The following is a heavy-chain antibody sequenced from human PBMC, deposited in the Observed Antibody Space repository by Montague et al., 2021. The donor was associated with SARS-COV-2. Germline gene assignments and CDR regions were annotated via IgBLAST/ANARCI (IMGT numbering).Heavy chain of an antibody. V-gene: IGHV4-59*01. Sequence: SETLSLTCTASGGSISSYYWSWIRQPPGKGLEWIGYIYYSGSTNYNPSLKSRVTISLDTSKNQFSLKLNSVTAADTAVYYCASVYTVTYYFDYWGRGTLVTVSS. CDR1: GGSISSYY. J-gene: IGHJ4*02. CDR3: ASVYTVTYYFDY. D-gene: IGHD4-17*01. CDR2: IYYSGST.